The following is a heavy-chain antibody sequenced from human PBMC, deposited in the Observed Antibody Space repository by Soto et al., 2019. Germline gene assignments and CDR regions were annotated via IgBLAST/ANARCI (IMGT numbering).Heavy chain of an antibody. Sequence: SSETLSLTCTVSGGSISSYYWSWIRQPPGKGLEWIGYIYYSGSTNYNPSLKSRVTISVDTSKNQFSLKLSSVTAADTAVYYCARQVASYYDMRWFDPWGQGTLVTVSS. CDR1: GGSISSYY. V-gene: IGHV4-59*08. CDR2: IYYSGST. CDR3: ARQVASYYDMRWFDP. D-gene: IGHD3-9*01. J-gene: IGHJ5*02.